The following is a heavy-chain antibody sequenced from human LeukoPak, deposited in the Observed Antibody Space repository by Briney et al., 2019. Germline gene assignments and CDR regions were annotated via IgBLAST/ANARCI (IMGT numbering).Heavy chain of an antibody. D-gene: IGHD3-22*01. Sequence: SETLSLTCTVSGGSISTGDYYWSWIRQPPGKGLEYIGYIYYSGSTYYNPSLKSRITISVDTSTNQFSLKLSSVPAADTAVYYCAVGHYYHSSGYLFDSWGQGTLVTVSS. CDR1: GGSISTGDYY. V-gene: IGHV4-30-4*01. CDR2: IYYSGST. CDR3: AVGHYYHSSGYLFDS. J-gene: IGHJ4*02.